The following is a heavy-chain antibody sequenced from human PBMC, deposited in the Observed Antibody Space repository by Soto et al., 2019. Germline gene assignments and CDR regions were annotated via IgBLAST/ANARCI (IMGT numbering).Heavy chain of an antibody. D-gene: IGHD4-17*01. J-gene: IGHJ4*02. CDR2: IIPILGIA. Sequence: ASVKVSCKASGGTFSSYTISWVRQAPGQGLEWMGRIIPILGIANYAQKFQGRVTITADKSTSTAYMELSSLRSEDTAVYYCASGTVTTLSPSDYWGQGTLVTVSS. CDR1: GGTFSSYT. V-gene: IGHV1-69*02. CDR3: ASGTVTTLSPSDY.